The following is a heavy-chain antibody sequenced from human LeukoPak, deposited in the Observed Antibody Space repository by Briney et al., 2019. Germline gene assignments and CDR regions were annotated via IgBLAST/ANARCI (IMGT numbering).Heavy chain of an antibody. D-gene: IGHD5-18*01. CDR3: ARDRHTAMVYYYYYMDV. J-gene: IGHJ6*03. CDR2: ISPSSHYI. V-gene: IGHV3-21*04. Sequence: PGGSLRLSCAGSGFTFSNYSINWVRQAPGKGLEWVSSISPSSHYIYYADSVRGRFIISRDNARNSLYLQMNSPRDEDTAVYYCARDRHTAMVYYYYYMDVWGTGTTVTVSS. CDR1: GFTFSNYS.